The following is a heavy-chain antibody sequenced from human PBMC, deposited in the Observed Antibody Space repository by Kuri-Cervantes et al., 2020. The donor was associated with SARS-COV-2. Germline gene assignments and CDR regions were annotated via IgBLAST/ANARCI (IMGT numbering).Heavy chain of an antibody. V-gene: IGHV1-18*01. CDR3: ARDRNPTPIVVLTVIRMDAFDI. J-gene: IGHJ3*02. D-gene: IGHD2-21*02. Sequence: ASVKVSCKASGYKFATYGISWVRQAPGQGLEWVGWINIYTGNTKYAEKLQGRVTMTTDTSTSTAYVELRNLRSDDTAVYYCARDRNPTPIVVLTVIRMDAFDIWGQGTMVTVSS. CDR1: GYKFATYG. CDR2: INIYTGNT.